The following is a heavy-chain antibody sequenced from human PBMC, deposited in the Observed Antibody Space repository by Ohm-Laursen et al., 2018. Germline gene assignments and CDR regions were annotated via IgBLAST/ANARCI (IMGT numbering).Heavy chain of an antibody. Sequence: GSLRLSCTVSGFSFSSYAVTWVRQAPGTGLEWVSAIGGDDRTHYADSVKGRFTISKDKSKNMLYLQMNSLRAEDTAVYHCASRRIVTMDRGAFNVWGQGTMVTVSS. V-gene: IGHV3-23*01. CDR2: IGGDDRT. CDR1: GFSFSSYA. CDR3: ASRRIVTMDRGAFNV. J-gene: IGHJ3*01. D-gene: IGHD4-11*01.